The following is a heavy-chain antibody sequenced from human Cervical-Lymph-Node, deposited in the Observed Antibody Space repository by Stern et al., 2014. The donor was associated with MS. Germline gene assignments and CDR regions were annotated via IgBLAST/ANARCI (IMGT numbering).Heavy chain of an antibody. CDR3: AHTRLYLGELSKKYFDY. V-gene: IGHV2-5*02. D-gene: IGHD3-16*02. CDR2: IYWDDDK. J-gene: IGHJ4*02. Sequence: QFTLRESGPTLVKPTQTLTLTCTFSGFSLNTIGVGVGWIRQPPGKAPEWLALIYWDDDKRYRPSLKNRLTVTKDTSKNQVVLTVTNMEPVDTATYYCAHTRLYLGELSKKYFDYWGQGTLVTVSS. CDR1: GFSLNTIGVG.